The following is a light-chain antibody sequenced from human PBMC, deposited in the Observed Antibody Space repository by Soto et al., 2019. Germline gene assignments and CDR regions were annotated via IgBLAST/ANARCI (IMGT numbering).Light chain of an antibody. Sequence: QSVLTQPRSVSGSPGQSVTISCTGTSSDVGTYTYVSWYQQHPGKAPKLIIYDVIKRPSGVPDRFSGSKSGNTASLTISGLQAEDEADYYCCSYAGSYTHVFGTGTKGTGL. CDR2: DVI. CDR1: SSDVGTYTY. V-gene: IGLV2-11*01. J-gene: IGLJ1*01. CDR3: CSYAGSYTHV.